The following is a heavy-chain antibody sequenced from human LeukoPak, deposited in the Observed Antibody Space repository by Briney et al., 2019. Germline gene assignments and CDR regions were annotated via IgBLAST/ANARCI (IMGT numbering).Heavy chain of an antibody. CDR1: GYTFTSYG. CDR2: IYSGGST. Sequence: SCKASGYTFTSYGISWVRQAPGKGLEWVSVIYSGGSTYYADSVKGRFTISRDNSKNTLYLQMNSLRAEDTAVYYCARSGLEYFQHWGQGTLVIVSS. CDR3: ARSGLEYFQH. D-gene: IGHD2-15*01. J-gene: IGHJ1*01. V-gene: IGHV3-66*01.